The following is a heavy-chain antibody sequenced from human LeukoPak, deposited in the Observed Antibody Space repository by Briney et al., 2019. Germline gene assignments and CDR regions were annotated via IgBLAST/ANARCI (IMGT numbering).Heavy chain of an antibody. Sequence: GGSLRLSCAASGFTFTNYAMSWVRQAPGKGLEWVSAVSDSGVSTYYADSVKGRFTISRDNSKNTVHLQMNSLRAEDTAVYYCAKTTFGVTHAFDIWGQGTMVTVSS. V-gene: IGHV3-23*01. CDR3: AKTTFGVTHAFDI. J-gene: IGHJ3*02. D-gene: IGHD3-3*01. CDR1: GFTFTNYA. CDR2: VSDSGVST.